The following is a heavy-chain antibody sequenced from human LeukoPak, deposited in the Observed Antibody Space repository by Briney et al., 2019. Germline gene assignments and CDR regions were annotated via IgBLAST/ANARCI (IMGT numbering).Heavy chain of an antibody. V-gene: IGHV4-59*01. CDR3: ARDVSGGY. CDR1: GGSISGDY. D-gene: IGHD3-10*01. CDR2: IYYSGST. Sequence: SETLSLNCTVPGGSISGDYWSWIRQPPGKGLEWIGYIYYSGSTNYNPSLKSRVTISVDTSKSQFSLKLSSVTAADTAVYYCARDVSGGYWGQGTLVTVSS. J-gene: IGHJ4*02.